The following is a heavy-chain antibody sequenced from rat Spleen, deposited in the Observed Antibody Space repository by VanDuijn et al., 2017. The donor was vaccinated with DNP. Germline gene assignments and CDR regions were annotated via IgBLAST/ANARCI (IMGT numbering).Heavy chain of an antibody. J-gene: IGHJ2*01. D-gene: IGHD1-11*01. V-gene: IGHV5-58*01. CDR1: GFTFSSYW. Sequence: EVQLVETGGGLVQPGRSLKLSCVASGFTFSSYWMYWIRQAPGKGLAWVASINTDGGSTYYPDSVKGRFTISRDNAENTVYLQMNSLRSEDTATYYCAKRTGATEGTDYWGQGVMVTVSS. CDR2: INTDGGST. CDR3: AKRTGATEGTDY.